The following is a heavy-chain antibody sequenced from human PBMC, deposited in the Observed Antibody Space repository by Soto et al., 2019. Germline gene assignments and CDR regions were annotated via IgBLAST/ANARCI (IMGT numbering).Heavy chain of an antibody. CDR1: GHSFTSYW. Sequence: GESLKISCKGSGHSFTSYWISWVRQMPGKGLEWMGRIDPSDSYTNYSPSFQGHVTISADKSISTAYLQWSSLKASDTALYYCARHGTGYYVSRLPHYVLAVWGQGTTVTGSS. CDR2: IDPSDSYT. CDR3: ARHGTGYYVSRLPHYVLAV. J-gene: IGHJ6*02. V-gene: IGHV5-10-1*01. D-gene: IGHD3-9*01.